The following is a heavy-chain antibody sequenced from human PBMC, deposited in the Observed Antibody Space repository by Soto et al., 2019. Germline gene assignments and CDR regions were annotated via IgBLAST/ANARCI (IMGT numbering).Heavy chain of an antibody. CDR3: ARDGPPHSSGYYGPGYYYYYGMDV. Sequence: GESLKISCKGSGYSFTSYWIGWVRQMPGKGLEWMGIIYPGDSDTRYSPSFQGQVTISADKSISTAYLQWSSLKASDTAMYYCARDGPPHSSGYYGPGYYYYYGMDVWGQGTTVTVSS. D-gene: IGHD3-22*01. CDR1: GYSFTSYW. CDR2: IYPGDSDT. V-gene: IGHV5-51*01. J-gene: IGHJ6*02.